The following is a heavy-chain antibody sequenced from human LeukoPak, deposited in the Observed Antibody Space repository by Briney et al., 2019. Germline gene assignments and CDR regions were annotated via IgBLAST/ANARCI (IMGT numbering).Heavy chain of an antibody. CDR1: GFTFSSYG. V-gene: IGHV3-30*18. CDR2: XXXXXXNK. J-gene: IGHJ4*02. Sequence: GRSLRLSCAASGFTFSSYGMHWVRQAPGKGLXXXXXXXXXXXNKYYADSAKGRFTISRDNSKNTLYLQMNSLRAEDTAVYYCAKDGASSYYYDSSSYYGLDYWGQGTLVTVSS. D-gene: IGHD3-22*01. CDR3: AKDGASSYYYDSSSYYGLDY.